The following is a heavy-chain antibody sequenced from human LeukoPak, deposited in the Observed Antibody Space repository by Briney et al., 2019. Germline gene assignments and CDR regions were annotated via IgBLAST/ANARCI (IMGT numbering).Heavy chain of an antibody. J-gene: IGHJ6*02. CDR3: ARVDSYCSGEGCYYYYGMDV. CDR2: IKQDGSEK. Sequence: GGSLRLSCAASGFTFSSYWMSWVRQAPGEGLKWVANIKQDGSEKYYVDSVKGRFTISRDNAKNSLYLQMNSLRAEDTAVYYCARVDSYCSGEGCYYYYGMDVWGQGTTVTVSS. CDR1: GFTFSSYW. D-gene: IGHD2-15*01. V-gene: IGHV3-7*01.